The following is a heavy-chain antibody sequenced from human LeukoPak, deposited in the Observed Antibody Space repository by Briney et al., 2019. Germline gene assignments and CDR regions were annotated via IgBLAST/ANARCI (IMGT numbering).Heavy chain of an antibody. D-gene: IGHD3-16*01. Sequence: SETLSLTCAVYGGSFSGYYWSWIRQPPGKGLEWIGEINHSGSTNYNPSLKSRVTISVDTSKNQFSLKLSSVTAEDTAVYYCAKDAKTLAQFDYWGQGTLVTVSS. CDR2: INHSGST. CDR3: AKDAKTLAQFDY. J-gene: IGHJ4*02. V-gene: IGHV4-34*01. CDR1: GGSFSGYY.